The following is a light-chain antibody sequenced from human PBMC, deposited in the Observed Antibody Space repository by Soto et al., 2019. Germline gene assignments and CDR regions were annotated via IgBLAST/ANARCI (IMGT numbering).Light chain of an antibody. CDR1: EDIRTS. CDR3: QHYDNLPPFT. J-gene: IGKJ3*01. Sequence: DIQMTQSPSSLSASVGARVSITCQASEDIRTSLSWFQHKPGRAPKLLIYGASYLETGVPSRFRDSVSGTDFTLTISSLQPEDTATYYCQHYDNLPPFTFGPGTMVDMK. V-gene: IGKV1-33*01. CDR2: GAS.